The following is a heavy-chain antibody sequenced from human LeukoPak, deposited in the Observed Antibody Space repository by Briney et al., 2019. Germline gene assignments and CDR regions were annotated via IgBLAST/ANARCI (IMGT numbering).Heavy chain of an antibody. CDR1: GGTFSSYA. CDR2: IIPILGIA. CDR3: ARTYSYGYKPFDY. V-gene: IGHV1-69*04. J-gene: IGHJ4*02. Sequence: SVKISCKASGGTFSSYAISWVRQAPGQGLEWMGRIIPILGIANYAQKFQGRVTITADKSTSTAYMELSSLRSEDTAVYYCARTYSYGYKPFDYWGQGTLVTVSS. D-gene: IGHD5-18*01.